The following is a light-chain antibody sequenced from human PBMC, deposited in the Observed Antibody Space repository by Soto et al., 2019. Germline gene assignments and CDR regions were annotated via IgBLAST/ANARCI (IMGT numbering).Light chain of an antibody. CDR3: HSFGRTLGSSI. Sequence: QSVLTQPPSVSGAPGQRVTISCTGSSSNIGAGYDVHWYHQLPGTAPKLLIFGNTNRPSGVPDRFSGSKSGTSASLAITGLQAEDEADYYCHSFGRTLGSSIFGGGTKLTVL. CDR2: GNT. CDR1: SSNIGAGYD. J-gene: IGLJ2*01. V-gene: IGLV1-40*01.